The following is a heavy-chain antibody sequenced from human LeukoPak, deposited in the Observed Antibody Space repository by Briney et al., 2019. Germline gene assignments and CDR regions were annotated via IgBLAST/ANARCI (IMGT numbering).Heavy chain of an antibody. Sequence: PGGSLRLSCAASGFTFSSYGMHWVRQAPGKGLEWVAFIRYDGSNKYYADSVKGRFTISRDNSKNTLYLQMNSLRAEDTAVYYCAKDSATIAAAASSDYYYYMDVWGKGTTVTVSS. J-gene: IGHJ6*03. CDR1: GFTFSSYG. CDR3: AKDSATIAAAASSDYYYYMDV. V-gene: IGHV3-30*02. D-gene: IGHD6-13*01. CDR2: IRYDGSNK.